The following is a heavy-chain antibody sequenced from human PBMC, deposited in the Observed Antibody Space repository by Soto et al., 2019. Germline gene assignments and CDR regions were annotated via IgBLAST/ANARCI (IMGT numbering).Heavy chain of an antibody. J-gene: IGHJ6*02. CDR2: IWYDGTKK. CDR1: GFTFSSHG. CDR3: ARDRGAAAGTRYSYGMDV. D-gene: IGHD6-13*01. V-gene: IGHV3-33*01. Sequence: QVQLVESGGGVVQPGRSLRLSCAASGFTFSSHGMHWVRQAPGKGLEWVAVIWYDGTKKYYADSGKGRFTISRDNSKNTLYLQVNSVRTEDTAVYYCARDRGAAAGTRYSYGMDVWGQGATVTVSS.